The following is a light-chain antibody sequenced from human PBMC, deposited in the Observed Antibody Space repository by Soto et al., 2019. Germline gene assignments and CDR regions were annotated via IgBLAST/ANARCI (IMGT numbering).Light chain of an antibody. Sequence: HFALTQPPSASGSPGQSVTISWTGTSSDVGGYNYVSWYQQHPGKAPKLMIYEVSKRPSGVPDRFSGSKSGNTASLTVSGLQAEDEADYYCSSYAGSNNYVFGTGTKLTVL. CDR3: SSYAGSNNYV. J-gene: IGLJ1*01. CDR1: SSDVGGYNY. V-gene: IGLV2-8*01. CDR2: EVS.